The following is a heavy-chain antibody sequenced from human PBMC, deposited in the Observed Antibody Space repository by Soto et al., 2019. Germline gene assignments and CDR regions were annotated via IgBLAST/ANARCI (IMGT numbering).Heavy chain of an antibody. Sequence: SETLSLTCAVSGASISGSYYYWAWLRQSPGKGPEWIGSVFYTGFTSYTPSLESRVSVSVDTSKSQFSLKLSAVTAADTAVYYCATSQKGYNWNYFDHWGQGALVTVSS. CDR3: ATSQKGYNWNYFDH. D-gene: IGHD1-20*01. CDR1: GASISGSYYY. J-gene: IGHJ4*02. V-gene: IGHV4-39*01. CDR2: VFYTGFT.